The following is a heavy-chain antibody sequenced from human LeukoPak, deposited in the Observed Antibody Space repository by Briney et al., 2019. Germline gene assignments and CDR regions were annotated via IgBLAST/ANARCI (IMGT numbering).Heavy chain of an antibody. CDR2: ISSSSSTI. CDR1: GFTFSSYS. D-gene: IGHD3-3*01. V-gene: IGHV3-48*04. J-gene: IGHJ4*02. Sequence: GGSLRLSCAASGFTFSSYSMNWVRQAPGKGLEWVSYISSSSSTIYYADSVKGRFTISRDNAKNSLYLQMNSLRAEDTAVYYCARARYDFWSGYYDFDYWGQGTLVTVSS. CDR3: ARARYDFWSGYYDFDY.